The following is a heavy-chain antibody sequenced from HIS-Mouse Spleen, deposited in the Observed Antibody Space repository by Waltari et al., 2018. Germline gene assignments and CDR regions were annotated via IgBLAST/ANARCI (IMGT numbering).Heavy chain of an antibody. V-gene: IGHV4-38-2*02. CDR3: ARVKT. CDR2: IYHSGST. J-gene: IGHJ5*02. Sequence: QVQLQESGPGLVKPSETLSLTCTVSGYSISSGYYWGWIRQPPGKGLEWIGSIYHSGSTYFNPSLKSRVTISVDTSKNQFSLKLSSVTAADTAVYYCARVKTWGQGTLVTVSS. CDR1: GYSISSGYY.